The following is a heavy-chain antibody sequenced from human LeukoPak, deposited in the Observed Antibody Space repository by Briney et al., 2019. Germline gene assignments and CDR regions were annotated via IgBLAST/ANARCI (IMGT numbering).Heavy chain of an antibody. D-gene: IGHD6-13*01. Sequence: SQTLSLTCAISGDSPSSTSAAGNWIRQSPSRGLEWLGRTYYRSQWYSDYAVSVRGRITINPDTSTNQFSLQLNSVTPEDTAVYYCARYTSSCFFDSWGLGTLVTVSS. J-gene: IGHJ4*02. CDR2: TYYRSQWYS. V-gene: IGHV6-1*01. CDR3: ARYTSSCFFDS. CDR1: GDSPSSTSAA.